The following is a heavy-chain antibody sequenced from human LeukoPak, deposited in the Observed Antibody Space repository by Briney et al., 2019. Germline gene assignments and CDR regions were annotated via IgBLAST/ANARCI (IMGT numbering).Heavy chain of an antibody. CDR3: TVGATHYYMDV. CDR2: IYYSGST. D-gene: IGHD3-16*01. V-gene: IGHV4-59*08. J-gene: IGHJ6*03. CDR1: GGSIRGYY. Sequence: SETLSLTCTVSGGSIRGYYWSWVRQPPGKGLEWIAYIYYSGSTNYNPSLKSRVTISLDTSKNQFSLKLSSVTAADTAVYYCTVGATHYYMDVWGKGTTVTVSS.